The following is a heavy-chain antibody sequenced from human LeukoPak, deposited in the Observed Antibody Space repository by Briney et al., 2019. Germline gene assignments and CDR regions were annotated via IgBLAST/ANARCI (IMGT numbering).Heavy chain of an antibody. CDR1: GGTFSSYA. J-gene: IGHJ6*02. V-gene: IGHV1-69*13. CDR2: IIPIFGTA. CDR3: ATPDFSAINSYYYGMDV. Sequence: AASVKVSCKASGGTFSSYATSWVRQAPGQGLEWMGGIIPIFGTANYAQKFQGRVTITADESTSTAYMELSSLRSEDTAVYYCATPDFSAINSYYYGMDVWGQGTTVTVSS. D-gene: IGHD3/OR15-3a*01.